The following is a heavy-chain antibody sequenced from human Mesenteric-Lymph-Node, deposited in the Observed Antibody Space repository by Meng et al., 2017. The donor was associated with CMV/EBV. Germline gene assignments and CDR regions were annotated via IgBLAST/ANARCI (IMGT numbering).Heavy chain of an antibody. J-gene: IGHJ6*02. CDR3: ARERYYYDWGSPYGMDV. V-gene: IGHV3-21*01. CDR2: ISSSSSYI. D-gene: IGHD3-10*02. Sequence: GGSLRLSCAASGFTFSSYSMNWVRQAPGKGLEWVSSISSSSSYIYYADSVKGRFTISRDNAKNSLYLQMNSLRAEDTAVYYCARERYYYDWGSPYGMDVWGQGTTVTVSS. CDR1: GFTFSSYS.